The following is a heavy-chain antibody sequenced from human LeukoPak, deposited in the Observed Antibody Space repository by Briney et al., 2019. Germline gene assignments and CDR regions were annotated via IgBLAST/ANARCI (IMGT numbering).Heavy chain of an antibody. CDR1: GGSISSYY. CDR2: IYYSGST. CDR3: ARGVGATSYFDY. D-gene: IGHD1-26*01. J-gene: IGHJ4*02. Sequence: SETLSLTCTVSGGSISSYYWSWIRQPPGKGLEWTGYIYYSGSTNYNPSLKSRVTISVDTSKNQFSLKLSSVTAADTAVYYCARGVGATSYFDYWGQGTLVTVSS. V-gene: IGHV4-59*01.